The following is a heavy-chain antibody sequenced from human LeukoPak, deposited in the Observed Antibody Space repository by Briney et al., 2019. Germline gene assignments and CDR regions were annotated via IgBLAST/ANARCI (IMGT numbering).Heavy chain of an antibody. D-gene: IGHD5-18*01. CDR3: AKAALRAMVGRRSMDV. J-gene: IGHJ6*02. CDR1: GFTFSSYG. Sequence: AGGSLRLSCAASGFTFSSYGMSWVRQAPGKGLEWVSAISGSGGSTYYADSVKGRFTISRDNSKNTLYLQMNSLRAEDTAVYYCAKAALRAMVGRRSMDVWGQGTTVTVSS. V-gene: IGHV3-23*01. CDR2: ISGSGGST.